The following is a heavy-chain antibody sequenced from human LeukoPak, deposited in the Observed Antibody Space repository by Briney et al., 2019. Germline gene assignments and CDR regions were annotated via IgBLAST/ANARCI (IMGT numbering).Heavy chain of an antibody. CDR3: ARVWGYRNGFDY. CDR1: GFTFSDYY. D-gene: IGHD5-12*01. J-gene: IGHJ4*02. CDR2: ISSSSGTI. V-gene: IGHV3-11*04. Sequence: MAGGSLRLSCAASGFTFSDYYMSWIRQAPGKGLEWVSYISSSSGTIYYADSVKGRFTISRDNAKNSLYLQMNSLRDEDTAVYYCARVWGYRNGFDYWGQGTLVTVSS.